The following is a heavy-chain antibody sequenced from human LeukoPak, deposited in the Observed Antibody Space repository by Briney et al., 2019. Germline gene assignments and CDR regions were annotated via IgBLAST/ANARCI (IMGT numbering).Heavy chain of an antibody. CDR3: ARAASGNTFGYYY. V-gene: IGHV3-48*02. J-gene: IGHJ4*02. Sequence: GGSLRPSCAASGFTFSSYSMNWVRQAPGKGLEWVSYITGSSTTIYYADSVEGRFTNSRDNAKNSLYLQMNSLRDEDTAVYYCARAASGNTFGYYYWGRGTLVTVSS. CDR2: ITGSSTTI. CDR1: GFTFSSYS. D-gene: IGHD5-18*01.